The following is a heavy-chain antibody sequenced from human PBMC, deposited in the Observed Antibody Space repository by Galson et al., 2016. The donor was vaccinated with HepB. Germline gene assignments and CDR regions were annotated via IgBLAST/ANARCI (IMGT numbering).Heavy chain of an antibody. CDR1: GFTFNSYG. D-gene: IGHD3-10*01. CDR3: VKGLYGSGSSGDY. V-gene: IGHV3-23*01. Sequence: SLRLSCAASGFTFNSYGMSWVRQAPGRGLEWVSSISGGVGSTDYAGSVKGRLTISRDNSKNTLYLHLNSLRAEDTAVYFCVKGLYGSGSSGDYWGQGTLVTVSS. J-gene: IGHJ4*02. CDR2: ISGGVGST.